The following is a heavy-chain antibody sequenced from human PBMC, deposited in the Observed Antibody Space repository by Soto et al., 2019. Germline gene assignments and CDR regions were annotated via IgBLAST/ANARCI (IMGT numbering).Heavy chain of an antibody. V-gene: IGHV4-4*07. D-gene: IGHD3-3*01. CDR2: IYDSGST. CDR3: ASTYYDFWSGYYTVFDY. CDR1: DGSISSYY. J-gene: IGHJ4*02. Sequence: SETLSLTCTVSDGSISSYYWTWIRQSAGKGLEWIGRIYDSGSTNYNPSLKSRVTLSVDRAKKNFSLKLTSVTAADTAVYYCASTYYDFWSGYYTVFDYWGQGTLVTVS.